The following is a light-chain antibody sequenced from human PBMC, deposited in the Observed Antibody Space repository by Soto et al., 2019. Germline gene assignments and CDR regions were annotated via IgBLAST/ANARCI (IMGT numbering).Light chain of an antibody. J-gene: IGKJ2*01. CDR3: QQYSSSRQT. Sequence: EIVLTHSPGTLSLSPGERATLSCRASQRVSSSYLAWYQQKPGQAPSLRIYGASSRATGIPDRFSGSGSGTDFTLTISRMETEDFAVYYCQQYSSSRQTFGQGTKVDIK. V-gene: IGKV3-20*01. CDR1: QRVSSSY. CDR2: GAS.